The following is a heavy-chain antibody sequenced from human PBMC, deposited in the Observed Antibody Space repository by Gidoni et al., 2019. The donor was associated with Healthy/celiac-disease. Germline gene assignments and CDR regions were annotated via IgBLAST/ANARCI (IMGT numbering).Heavy chain of an antibody. Sequence: QVQLQQWGAGLLKPWETVSATCAVYGGSFSGYYWSWIRQPPGKGLEWIGEINHSGSTNYNPSLKNRVTISVDTSKNQFSLKLSSVTAADTAVYYCASSPSNMPGWFDPWGQGTLVTVSS. CDR3: ASSPSNMPGWFDP. V-gene: IGHV4-34*01. CDR2: INHSGST. CDR1: GGSFSGYY. J-gene: IGHJ5*02. D-gene: IGHD2-2*01.